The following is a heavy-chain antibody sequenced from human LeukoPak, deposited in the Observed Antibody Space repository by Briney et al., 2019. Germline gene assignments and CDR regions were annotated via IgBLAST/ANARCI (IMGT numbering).Heavy chain of an antibody. CDR2: ICTSGST. J-gene: IGHJ4*02. Sequence: SETLSLTCTVSGGSISSYYWSWIRQPAGKGLEWIGRICTSGSTNYNPSHKSRVTMSVDTSKNQFSLKLSSVTAADTAVYYCARVSYCSSTSCYLFDYWGQGTLVTVSS. CDR3: ARVSYCSSTSCYLFDY. D-gene: IGHD2-2*01. CDR1: GGSISSYY. V-gene: IGHV4-4*07.